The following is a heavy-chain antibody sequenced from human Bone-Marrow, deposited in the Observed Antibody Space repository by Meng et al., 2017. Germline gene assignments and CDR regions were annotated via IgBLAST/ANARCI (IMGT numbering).Heavy chain of an antibody. V-gene: IGHV3-20*04. CDR2: INWNGGST. Sequence: GGSLRLSCAASGFTFDDYCMSWVRQAPGKGLEWVSGINWNGGSTGYADSVKGRFTISRDNSKNSLYLQMNSLRAEDTALYYCARGLGSGYYYGYFDYWGQGTLVTVSS. D-gene: IGHD3-22*01. CDR1: GFTFDDYC. CDR3: ARGLGSGYYYGYFDY. J-gene: IGHJ4*02.